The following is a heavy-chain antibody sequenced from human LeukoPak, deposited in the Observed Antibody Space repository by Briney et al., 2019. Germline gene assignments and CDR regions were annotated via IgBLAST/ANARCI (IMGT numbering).Heavy chain of an antibody. CDR3: ARDWLVGVPFDAFHL. J-gene: IGHJ3*01. V-gene: IGHV3-7*01. CDR2: IKEDGSEE. Sequence: GGSLRLSCAASGFTFNTYWMSWVRQAPGKGLEWVANIKEDGSEEYYVDSGKGRFTISRDNAKNSLYLQMDSLSAEDTALYFCARDWLVGVPFDAFHLWGQGTMVTVSS. D-gene: IGHD1-26*01. CDR1: GFTFNTYW.